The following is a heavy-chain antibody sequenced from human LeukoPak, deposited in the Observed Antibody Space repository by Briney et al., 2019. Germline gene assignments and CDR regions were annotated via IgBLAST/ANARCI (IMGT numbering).Heavy chain of an antibody. CDR3: ARDRLGLFDY. V-gene: IGHV4-38-2*02. D-gene: IGHD3-16*01. Sequence: SETLCLTCTVSGYSLSRGYYWGGIRKPLGRGLEWFGSIDHSGSTYYNPSLKSRVTISLDTSKYQSTLKLSSVTAADTAVYYCARDRLGLFDYWGQGTLVTVSS. CDR1: GYSLSRGYY. J-gene: IGHJ4*02. CDR2: IDHSGST.